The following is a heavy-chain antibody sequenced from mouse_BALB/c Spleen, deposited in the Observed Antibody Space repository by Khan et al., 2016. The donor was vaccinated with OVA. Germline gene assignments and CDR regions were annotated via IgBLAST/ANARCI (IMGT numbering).Heavy chain of an antibody. V-gene: IGHV2-5-1*01. CDR3: AMTLHLDGSSYWSLDA. CDR1: GFSLTSYG. D-gene: IGHD1-1*01. Sequence: QVQLQQSGPSLVQPSQTLSITCTVSGFSLTSYGVHRVRQYPGKSMEWLGVIMRGGSTYYNAAFMSRLGITKINGKSQVFFKLNRLQADDNAICYWAMTLHLDGSSYWSLDAW. CDR2: IMRGGST. J-gene: IGHJ1*01.